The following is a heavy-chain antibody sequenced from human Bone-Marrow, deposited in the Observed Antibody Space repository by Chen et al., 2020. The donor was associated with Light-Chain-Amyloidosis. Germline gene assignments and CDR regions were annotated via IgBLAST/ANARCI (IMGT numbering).Heavy chain of an antibody. D-gene: IGHD2-2*01. CDR1: GGSFSGYY. J-gene: IGHJ3*02. V-gene: IGHV4-34*01. CDR3: ARRGGWNIVVVPAAPRDAFDI. Sequence: QVQLQQWGAGLLKPSETLFLTCAVYGGSFSGYYWSWIRQPPGKGLEWIGEINHSGSTNYNPSLKSRVTISVDTSKNQFSLKLSSVTAADTAVYYCARRGGWNIVVVPAAPRDAFDIWGQGTMVTVSS. CDR2: INHSGST.